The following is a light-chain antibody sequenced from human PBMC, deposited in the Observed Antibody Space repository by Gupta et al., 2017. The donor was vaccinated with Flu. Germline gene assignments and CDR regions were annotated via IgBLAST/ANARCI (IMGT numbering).Light chain of an antibody. V-gene: IGKV3-11*01. CDR2: DAS. CDR3: QQRSNRPPYT. Sequence: ERATLSCRASQSVSRYLACYQQKPGQAPRLLIYDASNRATGIPARFSGSGSGTDFTLTISSLEPEDFAVYYCQQRSNRPPYTFGQGTKLQIK. J-gene: IGKJ2*01. CDR1: QSVSRY.